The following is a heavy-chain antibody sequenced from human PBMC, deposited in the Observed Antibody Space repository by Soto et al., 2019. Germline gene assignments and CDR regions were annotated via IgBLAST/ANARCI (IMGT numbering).Heavy chain of an antibody. D-gene: IGHD3-9*01. Sequence: SETLSLTCTVSGGSISSYYWSWIRQPPGKGLEWIGSIYYRGNTNYNPSLKSRVTISVDTSKSQFSLKLNSVTAADSAVYFCARLEGLATISYYFDFWGPGALVTVSS. CDR1: GGSISSYY. CDR2: IYYRGNT. J-gene: IGHJ4*02. V-gene: IGHV4-59*08. CDR3: ARLEGLATISYYFDF.